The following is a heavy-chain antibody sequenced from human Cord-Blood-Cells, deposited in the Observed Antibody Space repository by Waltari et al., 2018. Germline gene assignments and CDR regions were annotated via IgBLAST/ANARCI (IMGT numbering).Heavy chain of an antibody. CDR2: IIPIFGTA. CDR3: ARICTSCYGGDDAFDI. D-gene: IGHD2-2*01. Sequence: QVQLVQSGAEVKKPGSSVKVSCKASGGTFSSYAISWVRQAPGQGLEWMGGIIPIFGTANYAQKFQGRVTITADESTSTAYMELSSLRSEDTAVYYCARICTSCYGGDDAFDIWGQGTMVTVSS. CDR1: GGTFSSYA. V-gene: IGHV1-69*01. J-gene: IGHJ3*02.